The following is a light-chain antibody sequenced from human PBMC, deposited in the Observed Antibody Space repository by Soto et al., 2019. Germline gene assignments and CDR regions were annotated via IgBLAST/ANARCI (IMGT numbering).Light chain of an antibody. CDR1: KLGDKY. J-gene: IGLJ2*01. CDR3: QAWVSSHVV. V-gene: IGLV3-1*01. Sequence: SYELSQPPSVSVSPGQTASITCSGDKLGDKYVCWYQQKPGQSPLLVIYQDIKRPSGIPERFSGSNSGNTATLTISGTQAMDEADYYCQAWVSSHVVFGGGTQLTVL. CDR2: QDI.